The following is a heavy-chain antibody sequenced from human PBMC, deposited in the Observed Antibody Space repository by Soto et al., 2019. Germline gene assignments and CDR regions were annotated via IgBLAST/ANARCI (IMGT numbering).Heavy chain of an antibody. CDR1: GGNLSNNA. D-gene: IGHD6-13*01. CDR3: ARGGGSSWMGNWLDP. J-gene: IGHJ5*02. Sequence: QAQLAQSGAEVKKPGSSVKVSCKASGGNLSNNAISWVRQAPGQGLEWMGGVIPTLGTTNYAQKFQGRVKITADDSTSTVYMDLSSLRSDDTAVYYCARGGGSSWMGNWLDPWGQGTLVTVSS. CDR2: VIPTLGTT. V-gene: IGHV1-69*11.